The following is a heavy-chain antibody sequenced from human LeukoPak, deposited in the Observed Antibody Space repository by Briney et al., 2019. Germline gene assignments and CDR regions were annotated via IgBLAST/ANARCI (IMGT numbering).Heavy chain of an antibody. CDR3: ARVARTAVGIRYYFDE. CDR2: INPNSGGT. V-gene: IGHV1-2*02. CDR1: RYTFTDYY. J-gene: IGHJ4*02. Sequence: ASVKVSCKASRYTFTDYYMHWVRQAPGQGLEWMGWINPNSGGTNYAQKFQGRVTMTRDTSISTAYMELSRLRSDDTAVYYCARVARTAVGIRYYFDEWGQGTLVSVSS. D-gene: IGHD1-14*01.